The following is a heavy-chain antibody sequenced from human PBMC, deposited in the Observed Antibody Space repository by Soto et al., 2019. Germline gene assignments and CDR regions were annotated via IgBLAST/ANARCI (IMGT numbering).Heavy chain of an antibody. J-gene: IGHJ2*01. CDR3: ARDWLRRDDILTPSWNFNL. D-gene: IGHD3-9*01. CDR1: GFNFTYNA. V-gene: IGHV3-30*04. Sequence: QEQLVESGGGVVRPGKSLRLSCEASGFNFTYNAMHWVRQAPGKGLEWVAVISFNGRKKFYARSVKGRFTISRDNSKNTLYLQSNNQRPGDTAVYYCARDWLRRDDILTPSWNFNLWGQGTLVTAS. CDR2: ISFNGRKK.